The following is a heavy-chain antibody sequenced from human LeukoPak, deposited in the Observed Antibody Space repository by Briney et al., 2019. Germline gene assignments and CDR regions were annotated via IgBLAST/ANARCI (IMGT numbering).Heavy chain of an antibody. CDR1: GFTVSSNY. CDR2: ICSGGST. V-gene: IGHV3-53*01. Sequence: GGSLRLSCAASGFTVSSNYMSWVRQAPGKGLEWVSVICSGGSTYYADSVKGRFTISRDNSKNTLYLQMNSLRAEDTAVYYCARDRAAVAYWYFDLWGRGTLVTVSS. CDR3: ARDRAAVAYWYFDL. J-gene: IGHJ2*01. D-gene: IGHD6-19*01.